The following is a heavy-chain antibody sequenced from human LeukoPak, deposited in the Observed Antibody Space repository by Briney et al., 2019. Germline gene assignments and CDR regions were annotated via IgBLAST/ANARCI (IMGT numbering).Heavy chain of an antibody. CDR2: LYSGGAA. J-gene: IGHJ4*02. CDR1: GFSVRDNY. Sequence: GGSLRLSCAVSGFSVRDNYLNWVRQTPGGGLEYVSVLYSGGAAYYADSVKGRFTISRDTSKNTLSLQMNSLRVEDTALYYCARGTFSPQGSYYGHWGQGTRVTVSS. CDR3: ARGTFSPQGSYYGH. V-gene: IGHV3-53*01. D-gene: IGHD3-10*01.